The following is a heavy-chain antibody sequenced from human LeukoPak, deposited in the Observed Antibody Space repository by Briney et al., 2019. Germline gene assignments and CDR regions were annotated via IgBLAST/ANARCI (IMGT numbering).Heavy chain of an antibody. D-gene: IGHD2-21*01. CDR1: GFTFSSYS. CDR3: AKDSAVGGEGNY. Sequence: PGGSLRLSCAASGFTFSSYSMNWVRQAPGKGLEWVSSISSSSSYIYYADSVKGRFTISRDNAKNSLYLQMNSLRAEDTAVYYCAKDSAVGGEGNYWGQGTLVTVSS. CDR2: ISSSSSYI. V-gene: IGHV3-21*01. J-gene: IGHJ4*02.